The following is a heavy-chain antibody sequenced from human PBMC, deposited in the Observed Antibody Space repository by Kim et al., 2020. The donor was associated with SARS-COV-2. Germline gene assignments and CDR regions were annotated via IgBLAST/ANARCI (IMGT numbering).Heavy chain of an antibody. CDR2: INHSGST. V-gene: IGHV4-34*01. J-gene: IGHJ4*02. CDR1: GGSFSGYY. Sequence: SETLSLTCAIYGGSFSGYYWSWIRQPPGKGLEWIGEINHSGSTNYNPSLKSRVTISVDTSKNQFSLKLSSVTAADTAVYYCARLGHVDPLRFLEWLPDYFDYWGQGTLVTVSS. D-gene: IGHD3-3*01. CDR3: ARLGHVDPLRFLEWLPDYFDY.